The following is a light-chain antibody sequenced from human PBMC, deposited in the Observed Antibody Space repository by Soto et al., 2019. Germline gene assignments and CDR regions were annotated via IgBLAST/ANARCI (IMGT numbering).Light chain of an antibody. J-gene: IGLJ3*02. Sequence: QSALTQPASVSGSPGQSITIACTGTSSDIGSYKYVSWYQHHPGKVPQLLIYEVSNRPSGVSSRFSASKSGNTASLTISGRQAEDKADYYCSSYSSGSTLGVFGGGTKLTVL. CDR1: SSDIGSYKY. V-gene: IGLV2-14*01. CDR3: SSYSSGSTLGV. CDR2: EVS.